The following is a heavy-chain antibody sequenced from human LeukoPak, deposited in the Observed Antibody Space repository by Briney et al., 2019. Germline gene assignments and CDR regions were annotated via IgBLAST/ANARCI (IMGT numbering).Heavy chain of an antibody. J-gene: IGHJ4*02. CDR3: ARDGSGSYYGGSDY. Sequence: GASVKVSCKASGYTFTGYYMYWVRQAPGQGLEWMGWINPNSGGTNYAQKFQGRVTMTRDTSIFTAYMELSSLRSDDTAVYYCARDGSGSYYGGSDYWGQGTLVTVSS. V-gene: IGHV1-2*02. D-gene: IGHD3-10*01. CDR1: GYTFTGYY. CDR2: INPNSGGT.